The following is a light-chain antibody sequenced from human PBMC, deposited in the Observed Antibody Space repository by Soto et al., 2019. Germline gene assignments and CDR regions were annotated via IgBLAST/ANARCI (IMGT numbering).Light chain of an antibody. V-gene: IGKV2-28*01. J-gene: IGKJ1*01. CDR3: MQTLQIPST. CDR1: QSLLHSNGYNY. CDR2: LGS. Sequence: DIVMTQSPLSLPVTPGEPASISCRSSQSLLHSNGYNYLDRYLQKPGQSPQLLIFLGSNRASGVPDRFSGSGSGTDFTLKISRVEAEDVGVYYCMQTLQIPSTFGQGTKVDIK.